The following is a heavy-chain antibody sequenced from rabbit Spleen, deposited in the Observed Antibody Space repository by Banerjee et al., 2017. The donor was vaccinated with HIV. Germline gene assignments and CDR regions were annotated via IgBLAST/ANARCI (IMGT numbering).Heavy chain of an antibody. CDR3: ARDTSSSFSSYGMDL. Sequence: QEQLEESGGDLVKPGASLTLTCIASGVSFSGSSYMCWVRQAPGKGLEWIACIDANGSGFTYFASWAKGRFTISKTSSTMVTLQMTSLTAADTATYFCARDTSSSFSSYGMDLWGPGTLVTVS. V-gene: IGHV1S45*01. CDR2: IDANGSGFT. D-gene: IGHD1-1*01. J-gene: IGHJ6*01. CDR1: GVSFSGSSY.